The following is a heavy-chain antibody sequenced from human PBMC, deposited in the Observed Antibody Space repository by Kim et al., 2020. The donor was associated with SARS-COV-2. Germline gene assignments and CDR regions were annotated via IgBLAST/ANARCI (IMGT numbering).Heavy chain of an antibody. CDR3: ARDPRSGSWPYFDY. V-gene: IGHV3-21*01. Sequence: GGSLRLSCAASGFTFSSYSMNWVRQAPGKGLEWVSSISSSSSYIYYADSVKGRFTISRDNAKNSLYLQMNSLRAEDTAVYYCARDPRSGSWPYFDYWGQGTLVTVSS. CDR1: GFTFSSYS. D-gene: IGHD3-10*01. J-gene: IGHJ4*02. CDR2: ISSSSSYI.